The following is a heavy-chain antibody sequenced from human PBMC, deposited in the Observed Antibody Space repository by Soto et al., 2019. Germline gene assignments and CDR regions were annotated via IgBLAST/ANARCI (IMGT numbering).Heavy chain of an antibody. CDR2: IIPIFCTA. V-gene: IGHV1-69*01. Sequence: QVPLVQSGAEVKKPGSSVKVSCKASGGTFSSYAISWVRQAPGQGLEWMGGIIPIFCTANYAQKFQGRVTITADESTSTAYMERSSLSSEDTAVYYCARPAGGNAHWYFDLWGRGTLVTVCS. D-gene: IGHD2-15*01. CDR3: ARPAGGNAHWYFDL. J-gene: IGHJ2*01. CDR1: GGTFSSYA.